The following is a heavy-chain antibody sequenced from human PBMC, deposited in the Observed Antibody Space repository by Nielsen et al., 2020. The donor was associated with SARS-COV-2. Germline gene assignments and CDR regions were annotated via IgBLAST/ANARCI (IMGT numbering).Heavy chain of an antibody. J-gene: IGHJ3*02. Sequence: ASVKVSCKASRYTFTTFGISWVRQAPGQGLEWMGGISAYEGNTNYAQKFQGRVTMTTDTSTSTAYMELRSLRSDDTAVYYCARAQNYYDSSGYLRNDAFDIWGQGTMVTVST. D-gene: IGHD3-22*01. CDR1: RYTFTTFG. CDR2: ISAYEGNT. V-gene: IGHV1-18*01. CDR3: ARAQNYYDSSGYLRNDAFDI.